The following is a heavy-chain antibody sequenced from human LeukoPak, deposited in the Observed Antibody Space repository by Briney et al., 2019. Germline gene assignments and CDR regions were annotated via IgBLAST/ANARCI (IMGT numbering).Heavy chain of an antibody. Sequence: SETLSLTCTVSGGSISSYYWSWIRQPPEKGLEWIGYIYYSGSTNYNPSLKGRVTISVDTSKNQFSLKLSSVTAADTAVYYCARHRGSGDYIDYWGQGTLVTVSS. CDR2: IYYSGST. V-gene: IGHV4-59*08. CDR1: GGSISSYY. J-gene: IGHJ4*02. CDR3: ARHRGSGDYIDY. D-gene: IGHD3-3*01.